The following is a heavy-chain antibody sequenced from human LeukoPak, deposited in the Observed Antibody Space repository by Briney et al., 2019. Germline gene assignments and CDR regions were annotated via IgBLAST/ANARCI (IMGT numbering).Heavy chain of an antibody. V-gene: IGHV4-59*02. CDR1: GDSVSSNH. CDR2: FYSDGST. J-gene: IGHJ5*02. Sequence: SETLSLTCTVFGDSVSSNHWSWIRQPPGKGLEWIGTFYSDGSTNYNPSLKSRLTISVDTSKNQFSLKLSSVTAADTAAYYCARSLSGLDSGDRWGQGTLVTVSS. CDR3: ARSLSGLDSGDR. D-gene: IGHD5-12*01.